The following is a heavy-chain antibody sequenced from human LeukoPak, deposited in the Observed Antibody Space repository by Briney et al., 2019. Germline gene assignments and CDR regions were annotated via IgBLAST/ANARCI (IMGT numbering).Heavy chain of an antibody. Sequence: PSETLSLTCTVSGYSISSGYYWGWIRQSPGKGLEWIGSIYHGGSTYYKPSLKSRVSISVDTSKNQFSLNLSSVTAADTAVYYCARVATLGHSDYWGQGTLVTVSS. V-gene: IGHV4-38-2*02. CDR2: IYHGGST. J-gene: IGHJ4*02. CDR3: ARVATLGHSDY. D-gene: IGHD5-12*01. CDR1: GYSISSGYY.